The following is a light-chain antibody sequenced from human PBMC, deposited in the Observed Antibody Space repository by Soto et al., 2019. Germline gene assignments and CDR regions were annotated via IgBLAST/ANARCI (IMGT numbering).Light chain of an antibody. V-gene: IGLV2-11*01. CDR3: WSYAGSYILM. CDR1: SSDVGGYNY. J-gene: IGLJ3*02. CDR2: DVS. Sequence: QSALTQPRSVSGSPGQSVTISCTGTSSDVGGYNYVSWYQQHPGKVPKLMIFDVSKRPSGVPDRFSGSKSGNTASLTISGLQAEDEADYHCWSYAGSYILMFGGGTKLTVL.